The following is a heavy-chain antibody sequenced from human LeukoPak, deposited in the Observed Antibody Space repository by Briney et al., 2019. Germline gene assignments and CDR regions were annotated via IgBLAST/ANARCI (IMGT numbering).Heavy chain of an antibody. CDR2: IYTSGST. CDR3: ARVVEDLSMVYFSGYYYYMDV. CDR1: SGSFSSSSYY. V-gene: IGHV4-61*02. Sequence: SETLSLTCTVSSGSFSSSSYYWSWIRQPAGKGLEWIVRIYTSGSTNYNPSLKSRVTMSVDTSKNQFSLKLSSVTAADTAVYYCARVVEDLSMVYFSGYYYYMDVWGKGTTVTISS. J-gene: IGHJ6*03. D-gene: IGHD3-10*01.